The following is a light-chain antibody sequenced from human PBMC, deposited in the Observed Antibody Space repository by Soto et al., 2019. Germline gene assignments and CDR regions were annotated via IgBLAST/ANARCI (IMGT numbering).Light chain of an antibody. V-gene: IGLV1-40*01. J-gene: IGLJ1*01. CDR1: SSNIGSDYD. CDR2: GNS. Sequence: QSVLTQPPSVSGAPGQRVTISCTGSSSNIGSDYDVHWYQHLPGTAPKLPIYGNSNRPSGVPDRFSGSKSGTSASLVITGLQPEDEADYYCQSYDSSLSGSGVFGTGTKVTVL. CDR3: QSYDSSLSGSGV.